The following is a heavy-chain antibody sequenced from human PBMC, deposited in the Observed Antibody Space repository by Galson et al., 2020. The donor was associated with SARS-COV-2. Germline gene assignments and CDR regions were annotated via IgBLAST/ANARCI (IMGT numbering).Heavy chain of an antibody. CDR2: IAVYSGRT. Sequence: ASVKVSCKTSGYTFAKYAITWLRQAPGQGLEYMGWIAVYSGRTNYAQKVQDRVTMTSDTSTNTVYLELRSLTSDDTAVYYCARESVAVITQLVRRGREFDYWGQGTLLTVSS. D-gene: IGHD6-6*01. CDR1: GYTFAKYA. CDR3: ARESVAVITQLVRRGREFDY. J-gene: IGHJ4*02. V-gene: IGHV1-18*04.